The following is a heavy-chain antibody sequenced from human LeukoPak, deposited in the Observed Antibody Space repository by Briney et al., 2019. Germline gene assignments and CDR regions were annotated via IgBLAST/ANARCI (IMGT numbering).Heavy chain of an antibody. V-gene: IGHV1-46*01. Sequence: GASVKVSCKASGYNFISYYMHWVRQAPGQGLEWMGTINPSGGSTSYAQKFQNRVTMTRDTSTSTVYMELSSLKSEDTAVYYCAREDVVLVDAVRYYYYGMDVWGQGTTVTVSS. D-gene: IGHD2-8*01. CDR2: INPSGGST. CDR1: GYNFISYY. CDR3: AREDVVLVDAVRYYYYGMDV. J-gene: IGHJ6*02.